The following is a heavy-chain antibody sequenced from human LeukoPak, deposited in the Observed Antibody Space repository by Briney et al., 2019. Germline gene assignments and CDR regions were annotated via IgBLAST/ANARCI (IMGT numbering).Heavy chain of an antibody. J-gene: IGHJ4*02. D-gene: IGHD1-26*01. CDR2: ISYDGNNK. CDR1: GFTFRSYG. V-gene: IGHV3-30*03. CDR3: ATRGSYFEDF. Sequence: ERSLSLSCAASGFTFRSYGMVWVRQAPGKGLEWVAFISYDGNNKYHADSVKGRLSISRDTSKNMLYLQMNSLRVEDTAVYYCATRGSYFEDFWDQGTLVTVSS.